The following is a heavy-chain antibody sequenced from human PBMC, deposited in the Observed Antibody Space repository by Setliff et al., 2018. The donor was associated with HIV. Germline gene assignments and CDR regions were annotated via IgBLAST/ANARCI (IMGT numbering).Heavy chain of an antibody. CDR1: SGSFSGYY. CDR2: MYSSGGN. D-gene: IGHD4-17*01. Sequence: SETLSLTCAVYSGSFSGYYWSWIRQSPGKGLEWIGSMYSSGGNTYNPSLKSRVTISGGPSQNQFLLKVTSVTTADTAAYYCARVGTYGVHGDYYYYMDVWGKGTTVTVSS. CDR3: ARVGTYGVHGDYYYYMDV. J-gene: IGHJ6*03. V-gene: IGHV4-34*11.